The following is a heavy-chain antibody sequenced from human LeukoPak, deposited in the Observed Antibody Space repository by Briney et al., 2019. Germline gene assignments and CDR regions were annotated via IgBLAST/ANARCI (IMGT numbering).Heavy chain of an antibody. V-gene: IGHV4-59*01. D-gene: IGHD3-9*01. CDR2: IYYSGST. J-gene: IGHJ6*02. Sequence: TSETLSLTCTVSGGSISSYYWSWIRQPPGKGLEWIGYIYYSGSTNYNPSLKSRVTISVDTSKNQFSLKLSSVTAADTAVYYCARTPFYYDILTGSNYGMDVWGQGTTVTVSS. CDR3: ARTPFYYDILTGSNYGMDV. CDR1: GGSISSYY.